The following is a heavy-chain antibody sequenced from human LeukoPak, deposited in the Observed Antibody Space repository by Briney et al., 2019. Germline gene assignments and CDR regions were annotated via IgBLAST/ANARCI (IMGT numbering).Heavy chain of an antibody. Sequence: PSETVSLTCTVSGGSISSSSYYWGWIRQPPGKGLEWIGSIYYSGSTNYNPSLKSRVTISVDTSKNQFSLKLSSVTAADTAVYYCARSKDILTGYCFDYWGQGTLVTVSS. CDR1: GGSISSSSYY. CDR3: ARSKDILTGYCFDY. D-gene: IGHD3-9*01. J-gene: IGHJ4*02. V-gene: IGHV4-39*07. CDR2: IYYSGST.